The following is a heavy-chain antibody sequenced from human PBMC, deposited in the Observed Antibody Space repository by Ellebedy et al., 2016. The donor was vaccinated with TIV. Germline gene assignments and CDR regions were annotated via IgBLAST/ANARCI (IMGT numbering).Heavy chain of an antibody. CDR3: ARDTTSDY. CDR2: SRNKAKSYTT. V-gene: IGHV3-72*01. D-gene: IGHD1-1*01. J-gene: IGHJ4*02. CDR1: GFTFSSNW. Sequence: GESLKISCAASGFTFSSNWMSWVRQAPGKGPEWVGRSRNKAKSYTTDYAASVKGRFTISRDDSKNSLYLQMDSLKTEDTAIYYCARDTTSDYWGQGALVTVSS.